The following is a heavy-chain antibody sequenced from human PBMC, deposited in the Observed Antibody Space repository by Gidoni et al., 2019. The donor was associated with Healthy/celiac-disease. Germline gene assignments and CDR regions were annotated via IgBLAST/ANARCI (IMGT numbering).Heavy chain of an antibody. Sequence: QVQLVQSGAAVKKPGASVKVSCKASGYTFTSYGISWVRQATGQGLEWMGLISASNGNTNYAKKLQGRVTMTTDTSTSTAYMELMSLRSDDTAVYYCARVILERGANRYYYGMDVWGQGTTVTVSS. CDR3: ARVILERGANRYYYGMDV. CDR1: GYTFTSYG. CDR2: ISASNGNT. J-gene: IGHJ6*02. D-gene: IGHD1-1*01. V-gene: IGHV1-18*01.